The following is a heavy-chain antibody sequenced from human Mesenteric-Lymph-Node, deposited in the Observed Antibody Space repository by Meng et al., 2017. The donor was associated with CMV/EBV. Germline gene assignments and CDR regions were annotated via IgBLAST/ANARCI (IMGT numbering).Heavy chain of an antibody. Sequence: GESLKISCAASGFTFSSYGMHWVRQAPGKGLEWVAVIWYDGSNKYYADSVKGRFTISRDNSKNTLYLQMNSLRAEDTAVYYCAKDLRPITIFGVVIIHGMDVWGQGTTVTVSS. CDR1: GFTFSSYG. CDR3: AKDLRPITIFGVVIIHGMDV. V-gene: IGHV3-33*06. J-gene: IGHJ6*02. D-gene: IGHD3-3*01. CDR2: IWYDGSNK.